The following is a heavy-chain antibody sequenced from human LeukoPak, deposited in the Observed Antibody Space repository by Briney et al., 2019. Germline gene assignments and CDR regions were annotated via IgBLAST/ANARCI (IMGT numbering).Heavy chain of an antibody. CDR1: GFTFSSYP. D-gene: IGHD3-3*01. Sequence: GGSLRLSCVASGFTFSSYPMNWVRQAPGKGLEWVSYISSSSSTIYYADSVKGRFTISRDNAKNSLYLQMNSLRAEDTAVYYCARFPPSITIFGVANYYYYMDVWGKGTTVTVSS. CDR3: ARFPPSITIFGVANYYYYMDV. V-gene: IGHV3-48*01. J-gene: IGHJ6*03. CDR2: ISSSSSTI.